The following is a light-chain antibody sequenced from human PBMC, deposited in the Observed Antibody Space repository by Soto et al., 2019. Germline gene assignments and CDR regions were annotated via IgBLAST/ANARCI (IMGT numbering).Light chain of an antibody. CDR1: QSVGSRY. V-gene: IGKV3-20*01. J-gene: IGKJ1*01. CDR3: QNYGRSPWT. Sequence: IVLTQSPGTLSLSPGERAFLSCRASQSVGSRYLAWYQQKPGQAPRLLIYGASSRTTGIPDRLSGSGSGTDFTLTVSRLEPEDFTMYYCQNYGRSPWTVGQGTQVEIK. CDR2: GAS.